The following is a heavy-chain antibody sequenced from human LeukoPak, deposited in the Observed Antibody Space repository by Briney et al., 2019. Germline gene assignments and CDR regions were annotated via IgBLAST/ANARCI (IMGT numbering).Heavy chain of an antibody. CDR2: IYSGGST. CDR3: ARETYYYDSSGYRSPRGFDY. D-gene: IGHD3-22*01. Sequence: PGGSLRLSCAASGFTVSSNYMSWVRQAPGKGLEWVSVIYSGGSTYYADSVKGRFTISRDNSKNTLYLQMNSLRAEDTAVYYCARETYYYDSSGYRSPRGFDYWGQGTLVTVSS. V-gene: IGHV3-53*01. CDR1: GFTVSSNY. J-gene: IGHJ4*02.